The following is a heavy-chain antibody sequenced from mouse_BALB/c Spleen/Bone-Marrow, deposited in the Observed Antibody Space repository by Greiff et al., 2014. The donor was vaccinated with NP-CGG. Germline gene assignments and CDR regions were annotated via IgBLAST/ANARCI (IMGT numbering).Heavy chain of an antibody. Sequence: QVHVKQSGPELVKPGASVKISCTGSGYAFSDSCMNWVKQRPGQGLEWIGRIYPGDGDTKSNGRFQGKATLTADRSSNTAYMQLSSLTSVDSEVYFCASCAYYGSSYGAMDYWGQGTSVTVS. CDR3: ASCAYYGSSYGAMDY. V-gene: IGHV1-82*01. D-gene: IGHD1-1*01. CDR1: GYAFSDSC. CDR2: IYPGDGDT. J-gene: IGHJ4*01.